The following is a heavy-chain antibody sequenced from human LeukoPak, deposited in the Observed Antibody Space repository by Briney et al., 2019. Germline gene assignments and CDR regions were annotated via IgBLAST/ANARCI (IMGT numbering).Heavy chain of an antibody. CDR2: IYYSGST. CDR1: GGSISSSSYY. V-gene: IGHV4-39*07. J-gene: IGHJ5*02. D-gene: IGHD6-13*01. CDR3: ARGYIAAAYNWFDP. Sequence: PSETLSLTCTVSGGSISSSSYYWGWIRQPPGKGLEWIGSIYYSGSTYYNPSLKSRVTISVDTSKNQFSLKLSSVTAADTAVYYCARGYIAAAYNWFDPWGQGTLVTVSS.